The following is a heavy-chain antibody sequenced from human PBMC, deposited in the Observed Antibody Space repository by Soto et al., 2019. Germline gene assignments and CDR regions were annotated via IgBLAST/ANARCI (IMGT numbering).Heavy chain of an antibody. CDR3: AKPFSNLVLSLGFDY. Sequence: GGSLRLSCAASGFTFSKYAMTWARQAPGKGLEWVSAISGSGGSTYYADSVKGRFTISRDNSKNTLYLQMNSLRAEDTAVYYCAKPFSNLVLSLGFDYWGQGTLVTVSS. J-gene: IGHJ4*02. CDR1: GFTFSKYA. CDR2: ISGSGGST. D-gene: IGHD3-16*02. V-gene: IGHV3-23*01.